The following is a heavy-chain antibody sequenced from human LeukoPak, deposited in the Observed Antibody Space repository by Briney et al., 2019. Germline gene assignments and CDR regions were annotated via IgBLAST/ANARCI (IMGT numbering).Heavy chain of an antibody. CDR3: AKGGRWYQPPMGPWDY. J-gene: IGHJ4*02. V-gene: IGHV3-9*01. Sequence: GRSLRLSCAASGFTFDDYAMHWVRQAPGKGLEWVSGISWNSGSIGYADSVKGRFTISRDNAKNSLYLQMNSLRAEDTALYYCAKGGRWYQPPMGPWDYWGQGTLVTVSS. CDR2: ISWNSGSI. D-gene: IGHD2-2*01. CDR1: GFTFDDYA.